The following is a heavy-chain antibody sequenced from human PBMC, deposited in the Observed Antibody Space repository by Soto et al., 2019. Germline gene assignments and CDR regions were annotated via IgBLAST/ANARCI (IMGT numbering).Heavy chain of an antibody. CDR1: GGSISSRSYY. Sequence: QLQLQESGPGLVKPSETLSLTCTVSGGSISSRSYYWGWIRQPPGKGLEWIGSIYYGGSTYYSPSLKSRATISIDSSKNQFSLKLSSVTAADTAVYFCARDTINWYFDFWGQGTLVTVSS. CDR2: IYYGGST. V-gene: IGHV4-39*02. J-gene: IGHJ4*02. D-gene: IGHD1-20*01. CDR3: ARDTINWYFDF.